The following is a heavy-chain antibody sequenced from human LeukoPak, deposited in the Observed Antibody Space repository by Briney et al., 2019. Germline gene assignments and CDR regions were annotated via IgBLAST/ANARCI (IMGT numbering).Heavy chain of an antibody. CDR2: ISYDGSNK. Sequence: PGGSLRLSCAVSGLTFSSESMNWVRQAPGKGLEWVAVISYDGSNKYYADSVEGRFTISRDNSKNTLYLQMNSLRAEDTAVYYCARGSGWDQIAYFDYWGQGTLVTVSS. CDR1: GLTFSSES. D-gene: IGHD6-19*01. V-gene: IGHV3-30*19. J-gene: IGHJ4*02. CDR3: ARGSGWDQIAYFDY.